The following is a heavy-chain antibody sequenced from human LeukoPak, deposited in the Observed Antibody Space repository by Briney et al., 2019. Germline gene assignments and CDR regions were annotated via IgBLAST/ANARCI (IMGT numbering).Heavy chain of an antibody. CDR1: GFTFSSYA. D-gene: IGHD4-17*01. Sequence: GGSLRLSCAASGFTFSSYAMTWVRQAPGKGLEWVSAISGSGDSTYYADSVRGRFTISRDYSKNTLFLQMNSLRDEDTAVYYCARDPAYGAFDIWGQGTMVTVSS. V-gene: IGHV3-23*01. J-gene: IGHJ3*02. CDR3: ARDPAYGAFDI. CDR2: ISGSGDST.